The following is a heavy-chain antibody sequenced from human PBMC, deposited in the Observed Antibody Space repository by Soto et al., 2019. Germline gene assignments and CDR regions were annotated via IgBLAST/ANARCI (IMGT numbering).Heavy chain of an antibody. CDR2: ISAYNGNT. CDR3: ARAKTPDSSGWLVNAFDI. Sequence: QVQLVQSGAEVKKPGASVKVSCKASGYTFTSYGISWVRQAPGQGLEWMGWISAYNGNTNYAQKLQGRVTMTTDTSTSTAYMELRSLRSDDTAVYYCARAKTPDSSGWLVNAFDIWGQGTMVTVSS. CDR1: GYTFTSYG. V-gene: IGHV1-18*01. J-gene: IGHJ3*02. D-gene: IGHD6-19*01.